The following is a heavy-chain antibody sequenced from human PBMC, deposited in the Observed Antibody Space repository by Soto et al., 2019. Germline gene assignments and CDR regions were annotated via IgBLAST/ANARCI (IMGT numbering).Heavy chain of an antibody. CDR1: GGTFSSYA. CDR2: IIPIFGTA. V-gene: IGHV1-69*06. D-gene: IGHD5-18*01. J-gene: IGHJ6*02. Sequence: SVKVSCKASGGTFSSYAISWVRQAPGQGLEWMGGIIPIFGTANYAQKFQGRVTITADKSTSTAYMELSSLRSEDTAVYYCARDRSRIQLWLPYYYYGMDVWGQGTTGTVSS. CDR3: ARDRSRIQLWLPYYYYGMDV.